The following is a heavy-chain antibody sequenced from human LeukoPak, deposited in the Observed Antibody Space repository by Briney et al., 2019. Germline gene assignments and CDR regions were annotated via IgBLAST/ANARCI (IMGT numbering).Heavy chain of an antibody. D-gene: IGHD3-10*01. CDR1: GFTLSTYD. V-gene: IGHV3-13*01. CDR2: IYEAGNT. CDR3: AREMSGSNDAFDI. Sequence: GGSLRLSCAASGFTLSTYDMHWVRQVTGEALEWVSMIYEAGNTYYTGSVNGRFTISRENAKNSLYLQMHGLTAGDTAVYYCAREMSGSNDAFDIWGPGTMVTVSS. J-gene: IGHJ3*02.